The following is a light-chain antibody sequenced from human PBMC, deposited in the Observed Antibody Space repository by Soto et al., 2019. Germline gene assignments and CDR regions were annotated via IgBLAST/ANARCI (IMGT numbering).Light chain of an antibody. CDR2: GAS. CDR3: QQYDSSPYT. CDR1: QSVSSIY. V-gene: IGKV3-20*01. Sequence: EIVLTQSPGTLSLSPGERATLSCRASQSVSSIYLAWYQQKPGQAPRLLIYGASSRATGIPVRFSGSGSGTDFTLTISRLEPEDFAVYYCQQYDSSPYTFGQGTKVEIK. J-gene: IGKJ2*01.